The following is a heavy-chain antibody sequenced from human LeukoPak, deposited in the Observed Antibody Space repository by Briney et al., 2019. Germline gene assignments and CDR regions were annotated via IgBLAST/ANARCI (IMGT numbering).Heavy chain of an antibody. Sequence: GGSLKLSCAAAGFTFSDYSMNWVRQAPGKGLEWISYIGIDSGNTNYADSVKGRFTISGDKAKNSLYLQMNSLRVEDTAVYYCARDYKYAFDNWGQGTLVTVSS. J-gene: IGHJ4*02. CDR2: IGIDSGNT. CDR3: ARDYKYAFDN. V-gene: IGHV3-48*01. CDR1: GFTFSDYS. D-gene: IGHD5-24*01.